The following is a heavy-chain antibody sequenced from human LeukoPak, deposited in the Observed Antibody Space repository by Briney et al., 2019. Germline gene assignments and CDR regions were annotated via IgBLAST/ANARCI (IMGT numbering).Heavy chain of an antibody. CDR1: GDSISNSTYY. Sequence: TSETLSFTCTVSGDSISNSTYYWGWIRQSPGKGLEWIGNFYYTGGTYYNPSLKSRVTISVDTSKNQFSLKLTSVTAADTSIYYCTRGVSTAVYWGQGTLVTVSS. J-gene: IGHJ4*02. D-gene: IGHD2-2*01. CDR2: FYYTGGT. V-gene: IGHV4-39*01. CDR3: TRGVSTAVY.